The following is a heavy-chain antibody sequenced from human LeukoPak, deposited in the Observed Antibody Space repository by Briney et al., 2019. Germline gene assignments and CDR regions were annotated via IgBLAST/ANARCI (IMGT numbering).Heavy chain of an antibody. CDR1: GGSISSGGYS. CDR2: IYHSGST. D-gene: IGHD6-13*01. V-gene: IGHV4-30-2*01. Sequence: PSQTLSLTCAVSGGSISSGGYSWSWIRQPPGKGLEWIGYIYHSGSTYYNPSLKSRVTISVDRSKNQFSLKLSSVTAADTAVYYCARGVAAADFDYWGQGTLVTVSS. CDR3: ARGVAAADFDY. J-gene: IGHJ4*02.